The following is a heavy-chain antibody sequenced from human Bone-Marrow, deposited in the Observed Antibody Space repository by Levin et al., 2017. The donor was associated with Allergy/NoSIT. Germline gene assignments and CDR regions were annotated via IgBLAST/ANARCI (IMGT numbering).Heavy chain of an antibody. V-gene: IGHV4-61*01. CDR3: ARALEVATIPY. J-gene: IGHJ4*02. CDR2: IYYSGST. Sequence: GSLRLSCTVSGGSVSSGSYYWTWIRQPPGKGLEWIGYIYYSGSTNYNPSLKSRVTISVDTSKNQFSLKLSSVTAADTAVYYCARALEVATIPYWGQGTLVTVSS. D-gene: IGHD5-12*01. CDR1: GGSVSSGSYY.